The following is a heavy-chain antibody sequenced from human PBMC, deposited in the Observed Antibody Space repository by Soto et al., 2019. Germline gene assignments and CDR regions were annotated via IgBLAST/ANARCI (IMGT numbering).Heavy chain of an antibody. J-gene: IGHJ4*02. Sequence: SETLSLTCTVSGGSISSGGYYWSWIRQHPGKGLEWIGYIYYSGSTYSNPSLKSRVTISVDTSKNQFSLKLSSVTAADTAVYYCAREAVTQQGCFDYWGQGTLVTVSS. CDR1: GGSISSGGYY. CDR2: IYYSGST. CDR3: AREAVTQQGCFDY. V-gene: IGHV4-31*03. D-gene: IGHD4-17*01.